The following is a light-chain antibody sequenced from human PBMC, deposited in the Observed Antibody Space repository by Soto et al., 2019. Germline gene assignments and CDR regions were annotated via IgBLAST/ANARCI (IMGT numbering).Light chain of an antibody. Sequence: EIMMQQSPATLSVYAGERATFSCRSSQSVSSNLAWYQQKPGQAPRLLIYGASIRATGIPARFSGSGSGTEFTLTISTLQSEDFAIYYCQHYGDSLSITFGQGTRLEIK. V-gene: IGKV3-15*01. CDR1: QSVSSN. J-gene: IGKJ5*01. CDR3: QHYGDSLSIT. CDR2: GAS.